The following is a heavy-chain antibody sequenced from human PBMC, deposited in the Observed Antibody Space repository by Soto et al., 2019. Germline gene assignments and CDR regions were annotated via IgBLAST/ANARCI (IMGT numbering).Heavy chain of an antibody. CDR3: TTLGPYRYDAFDI. V-gene: IGHV3-15*01. CDR2: IKSKTDGGTT. J-gene: IGHJ3*02. CDR1: GFTFSNAW. D-gene: IGHD5-12*01. Sequence: GGSLRLSCAASGFTFSNAWMSWVRQAPGKGLEWVGRIKSKTDGGTTDYAAPVKGSFTISRDDSKNTLYLQMNSLKTEDTAVYYCTTLGPYRYDAFDIWGQGTMVNVSS.